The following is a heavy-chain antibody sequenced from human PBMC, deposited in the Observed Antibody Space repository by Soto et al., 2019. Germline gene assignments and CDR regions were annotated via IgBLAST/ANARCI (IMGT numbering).Heavy chain of an antibody. CDR1: GFTFSSYG. V-gene: IGHV3-23*01. CDR3: AKDRRAGGNYGFYSDF. CDR2: SSATGAGT. Sequence: VQLLESGGGLVQPGGSPRLSCAASGFTFSSYGMTWVRQAPGKGLEWVSFSSATGAGTYYADSVKGRFTISRDNSKNTLYLQMTSLRADDTAVYYCAKDRRAGGNYGFYSDFWGQGALVIVSP. J-gene: IGHJ4*02. D-gene: IGHD1-7*01.